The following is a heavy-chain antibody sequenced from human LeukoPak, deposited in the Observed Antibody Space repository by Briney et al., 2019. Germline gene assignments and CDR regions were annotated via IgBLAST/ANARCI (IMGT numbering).Heavy chain of an antibody. CDR2: IIPIFGTA. CDR1: GGTFSSYA. V-gene: IGHV1-69*05. D-gene: IGHD3-22*01. CDR3: ARDDGSSGYHHRIWFDP. J-gene: IGHJ5*02. Sequence: SVKVSCKASGGTFSSYAISWVRQAPGQGLEWMGGIIPIFGTANYAQKFQGRVTITTDESTSTAYMELSSLRSEDTAVYYCARDDGSSGYHHRIWFDPWGQGTLVTVSS.